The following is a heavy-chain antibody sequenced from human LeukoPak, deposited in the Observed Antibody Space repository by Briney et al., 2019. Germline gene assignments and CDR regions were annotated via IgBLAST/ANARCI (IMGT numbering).Heavy chain of an antibody. CDR1: GGALSSYY. V-gene: IGHV4-59*07. CDR2: IYYSGST. CDR3: AGVGTSGSYTSDEVWFDP. Sequence: SGPLSLTCSVSGGALSSYYWSWIRPPPGKGLEWIGYIYYSGSTNYNPCLKSRVTISVDTSKNQFSLKLSSVTAEDTAVYYCAGVGTSGSYTSDEVWFDPWGQGTLVTVSS. J-gene: IGHJ5*02. D-gene: IGHD1-26*01.